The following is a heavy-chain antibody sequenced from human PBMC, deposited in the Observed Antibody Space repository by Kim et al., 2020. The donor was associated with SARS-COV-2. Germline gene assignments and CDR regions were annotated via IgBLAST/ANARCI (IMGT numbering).Heavy chain of an antibody. D-gene: IGHD3-22*01. J-gene: IGHJ4*02. Sequence: SETLSLTCTVSGGSISSGGYYWSWIRQHPGKGLEWIGYIYYSGSTYYNPSLKSRVTISVDTSKNQFSLKLSSVTAADTAVYYCARRLSTDSSGEYYFDYWGQGTLVTVSS. CDR3: ARRLSTDSSGEYYFDY. CDR2: IYYSGST. V-gene: IGHV4-31*03. CDR1: GGSISSGGYY.